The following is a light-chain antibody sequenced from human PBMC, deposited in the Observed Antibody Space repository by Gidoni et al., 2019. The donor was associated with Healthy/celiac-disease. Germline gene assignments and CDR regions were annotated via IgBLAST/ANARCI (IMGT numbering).Light chain of an antibody. CDR2: AAS. J-gene: IGKJ1*01. V-gene: IGKV1-8*01. CDR3: QQNYSYPPWT. CDR1: QGISSY. Sequence: AIRMTQSPSSLSASTGDRVTITCRASQGISSYLAWYQQKPGKAPKLLIYAASTLQSGVPSRFSGSGSGTDFTLTISCLQSEDFATYYCQQNYSYPPWTFGQGTKVEIK.